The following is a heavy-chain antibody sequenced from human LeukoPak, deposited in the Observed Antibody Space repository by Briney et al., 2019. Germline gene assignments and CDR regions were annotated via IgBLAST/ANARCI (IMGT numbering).Heavy chain of an antibody. CDR1: GFTVSSNY. V-gene: IGHV3-53*01. CDR3: ATGYCSGGSCPYYYYMDV. Sequence: PGGSLRLSCAASGFTVSSNYMSWVRQALGRGLEWVSVIYSGGSTYYADSVKGRFTISRDNSKNTLYLQMNSLRAEDTAVYYCATGYCSGGSCPYYYYMDVWGKGTTVTISS. J-gene: IGHJ6*03. CDR2: IYSGGST. D-gene: IGHD2-15*01.